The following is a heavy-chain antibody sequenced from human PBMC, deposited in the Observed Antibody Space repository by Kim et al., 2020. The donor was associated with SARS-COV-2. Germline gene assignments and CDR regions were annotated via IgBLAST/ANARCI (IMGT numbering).Heavy chain of an antibody. CDR3: VRGRGLQLWSI. D-gene: IGHD3-10*01. CDR1: GYTFTDFH. CDR2: INPNSGVT. Sequence: ASVKVSCDTSGYTFTDFHMHWIRQAPGQGLEWMGWINPNSGVTKYAQKFQGRVTMTRDTSISTGYMELNRLRFDDTAVYYCVRGRGLQLWSIWGQGTLVTVSS. V-gene: IGHV1-2*02. J-gene: IGHJ4*02.